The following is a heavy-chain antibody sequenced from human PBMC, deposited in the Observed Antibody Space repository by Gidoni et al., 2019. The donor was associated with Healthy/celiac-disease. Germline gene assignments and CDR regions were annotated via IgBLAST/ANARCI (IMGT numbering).Heavy chain of an antibody. CDR1: GYTFTGSY. Sequence: QVTLVQSGAELNKPGASVQVSCQASGYTFTGSYMHWVRQAPGQGLEWMGWIKPNSGGTNYAQKFQGRVTMTRDTSISTAYMELSRLRSDDTAVYYCARAVIAGGYNWFDPWGQGTLVTVSS. CDR2: IKPNSGGT. CDR3: ARAVIAGGYNWFDP. V-gene: IGHV1-2*02. J-gene: IGHJ5*02. D-gene: IGHD6-13*01.